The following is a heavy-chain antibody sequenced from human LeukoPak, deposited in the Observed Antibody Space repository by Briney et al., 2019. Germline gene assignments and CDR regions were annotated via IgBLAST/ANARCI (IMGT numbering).Heavy chain of an antibody. V-gene: IGHV3-30*18. CDR3: AKDAAGGIFDY. CDR1: GFTFSDYG. Sequence: GRSLRLSCAASGFTFSDYGMHWVRQAPGKGLEWVAVISYDGSNKYYADSVKGRFTISRDNSKNTLYLQMNSLRAEDTAVYYCAKDAAGGIFDYWGQGTLVTVSS. J-gene: IGHJ4*02. CDR2: ISYDGSNK. D-gene: IGHD6-13*01.